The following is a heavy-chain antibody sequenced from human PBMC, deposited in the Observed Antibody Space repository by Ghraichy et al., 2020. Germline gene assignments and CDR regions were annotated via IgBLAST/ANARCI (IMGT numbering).Heavy chain of an antibody. J-gene: IGHJ6*02. Sequence: GGSLRLSCAASGFTFSSYWMSWVRQAPGKGLEWVANIKQDGSEKYYVDSVKGRFTISRDNAKNSLYLQMNSLRAEDTAVYYCARDEVRGDWFYYYYYGMDVWGQGTTVTVSS. CDR2: IKQDGSEK. D-gene: IGHD3/OR15-3a*01. CDR3: ARDEVRGDWFYYYYYGMDV. CDR1: GFTFSSYW. V-gene: IGHV3-7*01.